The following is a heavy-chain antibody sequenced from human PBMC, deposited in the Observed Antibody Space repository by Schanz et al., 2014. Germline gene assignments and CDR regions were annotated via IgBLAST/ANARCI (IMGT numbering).Heavy chain of an antibody. CDR1: GGTFSSYA. D-gene: IGHD6-6*01. CDR2: ISAYNGNM. CDR3: ARDRGHVEQLVLEWYYAMDV. J-gene: IGHJ6*02. Sequence: QLVQSGSEFRKPGASVKVSCKASGGTFSSYAFSWVRQAPGQGLEWMGWISAYNGNMNYAPKFQGRVTMTTDTSTSTAYMELRSLRSDDTAVYYCARDRGHVEQLVLEWYYAMDVWGQGTTVAVSS. V-gene: IGHV1-18*01.